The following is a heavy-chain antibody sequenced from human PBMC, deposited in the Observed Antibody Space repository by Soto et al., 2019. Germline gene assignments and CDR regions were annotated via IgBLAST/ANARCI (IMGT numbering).Heavy chain of an antibody. CDR1: GFTFSSYA. CDR3: ARHILITILGYYYGMDV. Sequence: EVRLLESGGGLVQPGGPLRLSCAASGFTFSSYAMSWVRQAPGKGLEWVSTIIGSGGSANYADSVKGRFTIYRESSKNTLYLQMNSLRADDTAVYYCARHILITILGYYYGMDVWGQGTTVTVSS. J-gene: IGHJ6*01. D-gene: IGHD3-9*01. V-gene: IGHV3-23*01. CDR2: IIGSGGSA.